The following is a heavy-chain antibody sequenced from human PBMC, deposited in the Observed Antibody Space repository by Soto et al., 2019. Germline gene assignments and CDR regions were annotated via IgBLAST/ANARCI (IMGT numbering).Heavy chain of an antibody. V-gene: IGHV1-69*06. J-gene: IGHJ3*02. CDR2: IILGFGTA. CDR3: ARGSYDYVWGSYRPSAFDI. D-gene: IGHD3-16*02. CDR1: GGTFSSYA. Sequence: QVQLVQSGAEVKKPGSSVKISCVASGGTFSSYAINWVRQAPGQGLEWMGGIILGFGTANYAQKFQGRVTITADKPTRTAYMELSSLRSEDTAMYYCARGSYDYVWGSYRPSAFDIWGQGTMVTVSS.